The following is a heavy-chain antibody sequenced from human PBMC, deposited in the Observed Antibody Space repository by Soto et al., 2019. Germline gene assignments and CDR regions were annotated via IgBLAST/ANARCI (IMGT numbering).Heavy chain of an antibody. J-gene: IGHJ4*02. CDR3: ARALVGSYYAPVDY. CDR2: ISAYNGNT. D-gene: IGHD1-26*01. Sequence: QGQLVQSGAEVKKPGASVKVSCKASGYTFTSYGISWVRQAPGKGLEWMGWISAYNGNTKYAQKLQGRVTITTDTSTSTAYMELSSLRSEDTAVYYCARALVGSYYAPVDYWGQGALVTVSS. V-gene: IGHV1-18*01. CDR1: GYTFTSYG.